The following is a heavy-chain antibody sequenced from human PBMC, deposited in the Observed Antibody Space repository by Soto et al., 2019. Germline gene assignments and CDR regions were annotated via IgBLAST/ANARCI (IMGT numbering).Heavy chain of an antibody. CDR2: IIPIFGTA. V-gene: IGHV1-69*01. CDR3: ARGGPSVVVVAAIDEYFQH. Sequence: QVQLVQSGAEVKKPGSSVKVSCKASGGTFSSYAISWVRQAPGQGLESMGGIIPIFGTANYAQKFQGRVTITADESTSTAYMELSSLRSEDTAVYYCARGGPSVVVVAAIDEYFQHWGQGTLVTVSS. CDR1: GGTFSSYA. D-gene: IGHD2-15*01. J-gene: IGHJ1*01.